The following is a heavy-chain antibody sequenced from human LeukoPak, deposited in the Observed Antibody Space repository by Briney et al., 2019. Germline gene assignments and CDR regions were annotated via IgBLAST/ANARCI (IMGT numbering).Heavy chain of an antibody. V-gene: IGHV1-8*01. D-gene: IGHD6-19*01. CDR1: GYTFSSYD. J-gene: IGHJ1*01. CDR2: MNPNSGNT. CDR3: ARRVGSGWPVQH. Sequence: GASVKVSCKASGYTFSSYDINWVRQATGQGLEWMGWMNPNSGNTGYAQKFQGRLNMTRNTSIGTAYMELSSLRSDDTAVYYCARRVGSGWPVQHWGQGTLVTVSS.